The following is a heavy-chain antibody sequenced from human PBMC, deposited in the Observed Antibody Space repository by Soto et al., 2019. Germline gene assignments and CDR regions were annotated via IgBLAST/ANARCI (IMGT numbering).Heavy chain of an antibody. D-gene: IGHD2-2*03. CDR2: IYHSGST. V-gene: IGHV4-30-2*01. J-gene: IGHJ5*02. CDR3: ARVGGRGGYCISTSCYLNWFDP. Sequence: SETLSLTCAVSGGSISSGGYSWSWIRQPPGKGLEWIGYIYHSGSTYYNPSLKSRVTISVDRSKNQFSLKLSSVTAADTAVYYCARVGGRGGYCISTSCYLNWFDPWGQGTLVTVSP. CDR1: GGSISSGGYS.